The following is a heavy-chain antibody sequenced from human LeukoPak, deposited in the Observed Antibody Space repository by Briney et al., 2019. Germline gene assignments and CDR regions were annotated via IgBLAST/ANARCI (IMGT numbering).Heavy chain of an antibody. D-gene: IGHD3-10*01. CDR3: ARDLRFGELCLFDY. Sequence: ASVKVSCKASGYTFTNYGISWVRQAPGQGLEWMGWISAYNGNTNYAQKLQGRVTMTTDTSTSTAYMELRSLRSDDTAVYYCARDLRFGELCLFDYWGQGTLVTVSS. V-gene: IGHV1-18*01. CDR2: ISAYNGNT. CDR1: GYTFTNYG. J-gene: IGHJ4*02.